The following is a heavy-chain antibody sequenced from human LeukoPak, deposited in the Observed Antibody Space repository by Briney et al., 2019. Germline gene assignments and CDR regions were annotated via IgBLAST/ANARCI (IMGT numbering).Heavy chain of an antibody. J-gene: IGHJ2*01. Sequence: PSGGSLRLSCAASGFTLSSYEMNWVRLAPGKGLEWISYISRTGNSIYYADSVKGRFTISRDSAKNSLYLQMNSLRAEDTAVYYCARDPEGCSSTSCYLRVWWYFDLWGRGTLVTVSS. CDR1: GFTLSSYE. V-gene: IGHV3-48*03. D-gene: IGHD2-2*01. CDR2: ISRTGNSI. CDR3: ARDPEGCSSTSCYLRVWWYFDL.